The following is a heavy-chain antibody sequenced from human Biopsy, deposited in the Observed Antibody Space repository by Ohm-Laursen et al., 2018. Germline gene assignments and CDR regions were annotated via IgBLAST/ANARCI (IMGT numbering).Heavy chain of an antibody. J-gene: IGHJ6*02. V-gene: IGHV4-59*12. Sequence: SETLSLTCTVSGVSITAYYWSWIRQPPGKGLECIGNIHHSGSTNYNPSLKSRLTISVDTSKNQFSLKLRSVTAADTAVYHCARMDCSGGSCHYYSYGMDVWGQGTTVTVSS. CDR2: IHHSGST. D-gene: IGHD2-15*01. CDR1: GVSITAYY. CDR3: ARMDCSGGSCHYYSYGMDV.